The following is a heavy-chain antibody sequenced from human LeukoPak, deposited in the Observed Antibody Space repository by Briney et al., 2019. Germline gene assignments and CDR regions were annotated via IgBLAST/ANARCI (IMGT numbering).Heavy chain of an antibody. V-gene: IGHV3-11*01. Sequence: GGSLRLSCAASGFTFSDYYMSWIRQAPGKGLEWVSYISSSGSTIYYADSVKGRFTISRDTAKNSLYLQMNSLRAEDTAVYYCARSFRTYILTGTPEVFDYWGQGTLVTVSS. D-gene: IGHD1-7*01. CDR2: ISSSGSTI. CDR3: ARSFRTYILTGTPEVFDY. J-gene: IGHJ4*02. CDR1: GFTFSDYY.